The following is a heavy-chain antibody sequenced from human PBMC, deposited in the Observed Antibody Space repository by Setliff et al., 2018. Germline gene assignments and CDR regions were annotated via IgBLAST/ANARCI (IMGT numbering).Heavy chain of an antibody. CDR1: GFTFSSYW. CDR2: IKQDGSEK. V-gene: IGHV3-7*01. Sequence: GGSLRLSCAASGFTFSSYWMSWVRQAPGKGLEWVANIKQDGSEKYYVDSVKGRFTISRDNAKNSLYLQMNSLRAEDTAVYYCASHSSGWYVDYWGQGTLVTVSS. CDR3: ASHSSGWYVDY. J-gene: IGHJ4*02. D-gene: IGHD6-19*01.